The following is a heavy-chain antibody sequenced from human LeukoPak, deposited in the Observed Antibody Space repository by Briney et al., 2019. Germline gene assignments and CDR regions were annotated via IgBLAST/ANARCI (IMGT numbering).Heavy chain of an antibody. Sequence: PSETLSLTCTVSGGSISSSSYYWGWIRQPPGKGLEWIGSIYYSGSTYYNPSLKSRVTISVDTSKNQFSLKLSSVTAADTAVYYCARDYDYGGSFDPWGQGTLVIVSS. V-gene: IGHV4-39*07. CDR2: IYYSGST. J-gene: IGHJ5*02. CDR1: GGSISSSSYY. CDR3: ARDYDYGGSFDP. D-gene: IGHD4-23*01.